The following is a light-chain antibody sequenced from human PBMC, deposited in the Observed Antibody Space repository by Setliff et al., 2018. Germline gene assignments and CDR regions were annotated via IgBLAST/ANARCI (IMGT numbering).Light chain of an antibody. CDR1: SSDVGGYDY. CDR3: SSYTVGSTLSV. Sequence: QSALAQPASVSGSPGQSITFSCIGSSSDVGGYDYVSWYQQHPGKAPKLLIYDVTNRPSGVSNRFSGSKSGNTASLTISGLQAEDEAEYFCSSYTVGSTLSVFGTGTKVTVL. V-gene: IGLV2-14*03. J-gene: IGLJ1*01. CDR2: DVT.